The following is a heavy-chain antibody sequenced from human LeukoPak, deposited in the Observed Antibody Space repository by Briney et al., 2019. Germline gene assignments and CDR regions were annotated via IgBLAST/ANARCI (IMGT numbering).Heavy chain of an antibody. CDR1: GGTFSSYA. CDR2: IIPIFGTA. D-gene: IGHD6-13*01. Sequence: SVKVSCKASGGTFSSYAISWVRQAPGQGLGWMGGIIPIFGTANYAQKFQGRVTITTDESTSTAYMELSSLRSEDTAVYYCARDSLRIAAAGTGFDCWGQGTLVTVSS. V-gene: IGHV1-69*05. CDR3: ARDSLRIAAAGTGFDC. J-gene: IGHJ4*02.